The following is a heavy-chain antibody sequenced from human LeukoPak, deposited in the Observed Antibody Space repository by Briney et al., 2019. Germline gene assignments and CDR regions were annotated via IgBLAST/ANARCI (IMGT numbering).Heavy chain of an antibody. Sequence: ASVKVSCKASGYTFTSYDIDWVRQATGQPPEWMVWMNPNSGNTGYAQKFQGRVTMTRNTSISTAYMEPSSLRSEDTAVYYCARVGSSGWYRHTYGYWGQGTLVTVSS. CDR3: ARVGSSGWYRHTYGY. J-gene: IGHJ4*02. V-gene: IGHV1-8*01. CDR1: GYTFTSYD. D-gene: IGHD6-19*01. CDR2: MNPNSGNT.